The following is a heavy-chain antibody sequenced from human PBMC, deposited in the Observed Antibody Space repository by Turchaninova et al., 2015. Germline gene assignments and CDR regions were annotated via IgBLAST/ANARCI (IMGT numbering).Heavy chain of an antibody. V-gene: IGHV4-38-2*02. CDR2: IYHSGST. D-gene: IGHD3-22*01. Sequence: HVQLQESGPGLVKPSETLSRTCPVPGYSIISDYYWGWVRQPPGKGLEWIGTIYHSGSTYYNPSLKSRVTISVDTSKNQLSLKLTSVTAADTAVYYCARERDDSSTPDFWGQGTLVTVSS. CDR3: ARERDDSSTPDF. CDR1: GYSIISDYY. J-gene: IGHJ4*02.